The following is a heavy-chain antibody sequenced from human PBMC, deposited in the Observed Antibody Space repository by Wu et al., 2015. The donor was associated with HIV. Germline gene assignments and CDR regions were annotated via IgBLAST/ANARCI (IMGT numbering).Heavy chain of an antibody. Sequence: QVQLVQSGAEVKKPGSSVKVSCKASGYTFSNYAITWVRQAPEQGLEWMGGIIPMFGTTKYTQRFQGRVTITADESTTTASMELSSLRSEDTAIYYCARDSKYYDTWSDYLPDAFDVWGQGTMVTVSS. V-gene: IGHV1-69*12. J-gene: IGHJ3*01. CDR1: GYTFSNYA. D-gene: IGHD3-3*01. CDR3: ARDSKYYDTWSDYLPDAFDV. CDR2: IIPMFGTT.